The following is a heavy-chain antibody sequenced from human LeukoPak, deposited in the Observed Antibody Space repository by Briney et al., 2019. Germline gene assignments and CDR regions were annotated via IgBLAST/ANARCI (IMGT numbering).Heavy chain of an antibody. CDR1: GGTFSSYA. CDR2: IIPILGIA. J-gene: IGHJ4*02. CDR3: ATFDSGSYYYFDY. Sequence: VASVKVSCKASGGTFSSYAISWVRQAPGQGLEWMGRIIPILGIANYAQKFQGRVTITADKSTSTAYMELSSLRSEDTAVYYCATFDSGSYYYFDYWGQGTLVTVSS. D-gene: IGHD1-26*01. V-gene: IGHV1-69*04.